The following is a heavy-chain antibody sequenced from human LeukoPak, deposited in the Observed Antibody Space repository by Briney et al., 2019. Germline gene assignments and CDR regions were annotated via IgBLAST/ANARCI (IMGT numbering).Heavy chain of an antibody. Sequence: KPSETLSLTCAVYGGSFSGYYRSWIRQPPGKGLEWIGEINHSGSTNYNPSLKSRVTISVDTSKNQFSLKLSSVTAADTAVYYCARAAYDFWSGYYWRFDYWGQGTLVTVSS. CDR2: INHSGST. V-gene: IGHV4-34*01. CDR1: GGSFSGYY. J-gene: IGHJ4*02. CDR3: ARAAYDFWSGYYWRFDY. D-gene: IGHD3-3*01.